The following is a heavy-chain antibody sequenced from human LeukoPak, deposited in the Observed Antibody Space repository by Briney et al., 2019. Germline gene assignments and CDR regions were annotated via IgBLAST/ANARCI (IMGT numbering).Heavy chain of an antibody. V-gene: IGHV1-2*06. J-gene: IGHJ6*03. CDR1: GYTFTGYY. CDR3: ARGWRRLPQGYYMDV. Sequence: ASVKVSCKASGYTFTGYYMHWVRQAPGQGLEWMGRINPNSGGTNYAQKFQGRVTMTRDTSISTAYMELSRLRSDDTAVYYCARGWRRLPQGYYMDVWGKGTTVTVSS. CDR2: INPNSGGT. D-gene: IGHD6-25*01.